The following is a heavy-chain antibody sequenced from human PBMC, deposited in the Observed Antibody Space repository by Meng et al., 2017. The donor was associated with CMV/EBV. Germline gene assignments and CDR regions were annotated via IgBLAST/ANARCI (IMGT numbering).Heavy chain of an antibody. V-gene: IGHV3-30*04. D-gene: IGHD6-6*01. CDR1: GFTFSSYA. Sequence: GGSLRLSCAASGFTFSSYAMHWVRQAPGKGLEWVAVISYDGSNKYYADSVKGRFTISRDNSKNTLYLQMNSLRAEDMAVYYAARPPHSYHYGMDVWGQGTTVTVSS. CDR3: ARPPHSYHYGMDV. CDR2: ISYDGSNK. J-gene: IGHJ6*02.